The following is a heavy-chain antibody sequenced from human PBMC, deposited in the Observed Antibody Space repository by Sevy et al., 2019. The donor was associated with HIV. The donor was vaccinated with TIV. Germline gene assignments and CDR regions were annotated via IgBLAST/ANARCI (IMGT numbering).Heavy chain of an antibody. D-gene: IGHD2-15*01. CDR2: ISSSSSYI. J-gene: IGHJ4*02. CDR3: ARVGYCSGGSCYSDFDY. V-gene: IGHV3-21*01. CDR1: GFTFSSYS. Sequence: GGSLRLSCAASGFTFSSYSMNWVRQAPGKGLEWVSSISSSSSYIYYADSVKGRFTISRDNAKNSLYLQRNSLRAEDTAVYYCARVGYCSGGSCYSDFDYWGQGTLVTVSS.